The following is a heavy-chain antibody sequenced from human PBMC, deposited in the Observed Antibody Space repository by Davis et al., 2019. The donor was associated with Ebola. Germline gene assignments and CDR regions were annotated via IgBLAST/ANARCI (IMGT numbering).Heavy chain of an antibody. CDR2: ISSSSSYI. J-gene: IGHJ4*02. CDR1: GFTVSSNY. Sequence: GESLKISCAASGFTVSSNYMSWVRQAPGKGLEWVSSISSSSSYIYYADSVKGRFTISRDNAKNSLYLQMNSLRAEDTAVYYCARDLHSSGFSDYWGQGTLVTVSS. D-gene: IGHD3-22*01. CDR3: ARDLHSSGFSDY. V-gene: IGHV3-21*01.